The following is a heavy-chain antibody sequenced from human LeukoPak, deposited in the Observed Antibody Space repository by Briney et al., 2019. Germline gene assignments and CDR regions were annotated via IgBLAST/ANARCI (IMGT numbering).Heavy chain of an antibody. J-gene: IGHJ6*02. D-gene: IGHD2-15*01. V-gene: IGHV1-2*02. CDR3: ARLLSYYYYGMDV. CDR1: GYTFTGYY. Sequence: ASVKVSCKASGYTFTGYYMHWVRQAPGQGLEWTGWINPNSGGTNYAQKFQGRVTMTRDTSISTAYMELSRLRSDDTAVYYCARLLSYYYYGMDVWGRGTTVTVSS. CDR2: INPNSGGT.